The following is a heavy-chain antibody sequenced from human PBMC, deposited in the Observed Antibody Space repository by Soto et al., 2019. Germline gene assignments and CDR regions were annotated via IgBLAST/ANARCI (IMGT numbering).Heavy chain of an antibody. CDR1: GGSISSGGYY. D-gene: IGHD3-10*01. CDR2: IYYSGST. V-gene: IGHV4-31*03. Sequence: SETLSLTCTVSGGSISSGGYYWSWIRQHPGKGLEWIGYIYYSGSTYYNPSLKSRLTISVDTSKNHFSLKLSSVTAADTAVYYCARGVTMVRGVIHTPYFDYWGQGTLVTVSS. CDR3: ARGVTMVRGVIHTPYFDY. J-gene: IGHJ4*02.